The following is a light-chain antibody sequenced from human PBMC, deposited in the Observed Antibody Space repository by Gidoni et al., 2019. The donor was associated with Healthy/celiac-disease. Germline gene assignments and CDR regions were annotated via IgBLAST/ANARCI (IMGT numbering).Light chain of an antibody. CDR1: QSVSSY. CDR2: DAS. Sequence: ETVLTQSPATLSLSPGERATLSCRASQSVSSYLAWYQQKPGQAPRLLIYDASNRATGIPARFSGSESGTDFTLTSSSLEPEDFAVYYCQQRSNWPLTFGGGTKVEIK. J-gene: IGKJ4*01. CDR3: QQRSNWPLT. V-gene: IGKV3-11*01.